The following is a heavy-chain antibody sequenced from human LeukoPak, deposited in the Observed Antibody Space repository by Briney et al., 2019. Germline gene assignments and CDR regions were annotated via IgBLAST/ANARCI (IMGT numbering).Heavy chain of an antibody. CDR1: GFTFSSYW. CDR2: INTDGTTT. Sequence: GGSLRLSCAASGFTFSSYWMHWVRRAPGKGLVWVARINTDGTTTNYADSVKGRFTISRDNAKNTLYLQMNSLRAVDTAVYYCTTDRSSIAIRPHWGQGTLVTVSS. V-gene: IGHV3-74*01. J-gene: IGHJ4*02. CDR3: TTDRSSIAIRPH. D-gene: IGHD6-6*01.